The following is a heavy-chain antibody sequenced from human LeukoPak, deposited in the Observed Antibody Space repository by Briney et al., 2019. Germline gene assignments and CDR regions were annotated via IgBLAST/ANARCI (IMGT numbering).Heavy chain of an antibody. D-gene: IGHD6-13*01. CDR2: IKHDGSDK. CDR1: GFTFSTYW. V-gene: IGHV3-7*05. J-gene: IGHJ5*02. Sequence: PGGSLRLSCAASGFTFSTYWMSWVRQAPGKGLEWVASIKHDGSDKYYVNSVKGRFTISRDNAKNSLYLQMNSLRVEDTAAYYCAKPHSSPNWFDPWGQGSLVTVSS. CDR3: AKPHSSPNWFDP.